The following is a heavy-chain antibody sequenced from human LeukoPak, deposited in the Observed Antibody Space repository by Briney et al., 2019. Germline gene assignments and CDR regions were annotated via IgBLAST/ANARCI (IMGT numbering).Heavy chain of an antibody. V-gene: IGHV4-39*07. J-gene: IGHJ3*02. CDR3: ARGLVVVTTYAFDI. CDR1: GGTISSSSYY. D-gene: IGHD2-21*02. CDR2: IHHSGST. Sequence: SETLSLTCTVSGGTISSSSYYWSWIRQPPGKGLEWIGEIHHSGSTNYNPSLKSRVTISVDTSKNQFSLKLTSLTAADTAIYYCARGLVVVTTYAFDIWGQGTMVTVSS.